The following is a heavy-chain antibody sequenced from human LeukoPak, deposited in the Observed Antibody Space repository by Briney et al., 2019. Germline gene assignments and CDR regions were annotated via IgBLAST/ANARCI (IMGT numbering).Heavy chain of an antibody. D-gene: IGHD6-13*01. Sequence: GSLRLSCAASGFTFSSYAMHWVRQAPGKGLEWVAVISYDGSNKYYADSVKGRFTISRDNSKNTLYLQMNSLRAEDTAVYYCASAAGYSSSWGQGTLVTVSS. CDR1: GFTFSSYA. J-gene: IGHJ4*02. CDR2: ISYDGSNK. CDR3: ASAAGYSSS. V-gene: IGHV3-30-3*01.